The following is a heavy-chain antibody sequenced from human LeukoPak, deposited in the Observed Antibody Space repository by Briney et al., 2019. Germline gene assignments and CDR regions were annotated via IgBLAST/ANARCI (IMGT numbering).Heavy chain of an antibody. CDR3: ARASMVRGVIIPSY. CDR1: GGTFSSYA. D-gene: IGHD3-10*01. Sequence: ASVKVSCKASGGTFSSYAISWVRQAPGQGLEWMGRIIPILGIANYAQKFQGRVTMTRDTSTSTVYMELSSLRSEDTAVYYCARASMVRGVIIPSYWGQGTLVTVSS. V-gene: IGHV1-69*04. CDR2: IIPILGIA. J-gene: IGHJ4*02.